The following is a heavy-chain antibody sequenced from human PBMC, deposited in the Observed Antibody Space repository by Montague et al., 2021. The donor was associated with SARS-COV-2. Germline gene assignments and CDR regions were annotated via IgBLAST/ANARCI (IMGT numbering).Heavy chain of an antibody. V-gene: IGHV2-5*01. CDR1: GFSLRSDDEG. J-gene: IGHJ4*02. Sequence: PALGQPTQTLTLTCTFSGFSLRSDDEGVAWIRQSPGQALEWLAVIYWNGDKRYSPSLQRRLTITKDTSENQVVLTMTNMDPVDTATYYCAHRGMIRGLIFDYWGQGTLVTVSS. CDR3: AHRGMIRGLIFDY. CDR2: IYWNGDK. D-gene: IGHD3-10*01.